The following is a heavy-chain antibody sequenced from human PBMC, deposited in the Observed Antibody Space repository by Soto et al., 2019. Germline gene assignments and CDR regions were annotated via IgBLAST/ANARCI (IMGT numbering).Heavy chain of an antibody. D-gene: IGHD2-21*01. Sequence: GGSLRLSCTASGFTFGDYAMSWFRQAPGKGLEGVGFIRSKTLGGTTEYAAAVKCRFLISRDDSKSSDYAQRDSMKTEATAADYCSRRHTSIIVVVSDYWGQGTLVTVSS. J-gene: IGHJ4*02. V-gene: IGHV3-49*03. CDR2: IRSKTLGGTT. CDR3: SRRHTSIIVVVSDY. CDR1: GFTFGDYA.